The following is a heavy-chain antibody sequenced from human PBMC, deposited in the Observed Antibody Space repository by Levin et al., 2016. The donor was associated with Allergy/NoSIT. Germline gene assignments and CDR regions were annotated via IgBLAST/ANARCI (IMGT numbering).Heavy chain of an antibody. CDR2: ISSSSYI. CDR3: ARVGSITIFGVVIFDAFDI. Sequence: WIRQPPGKGLEWVSSISSSSYIYYADSVKGRFTISRDNAKNSLYLQMNSLRAEDTAVYYCARVGSITIFGVVIFDAFDIWGQGTMVTVSS. D-gene: IGHD3-3*01. V-gene: IGHV3-69-1*01. J-gene: IGHJ3*02.